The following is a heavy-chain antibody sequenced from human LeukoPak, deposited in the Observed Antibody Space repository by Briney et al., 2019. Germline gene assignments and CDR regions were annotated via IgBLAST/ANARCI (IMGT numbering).Heavy chain of an antibody. CDR3: ARRIGYSGYDF. V-gene: IGHV5-51*01. Sequence: GESLKISCKGSGYSFINYWIGWVRQMPGKGLEWMGMIYPEDSDTKYSPSFEGQVSISADKSISTVYLQWRSLKSSDSAKYYCARRIGYSGYDFWGQGSQVTVSS. CDR2: IYPEDSDT. CDR1: GYSFINYW. J-gene: IGHJ4*02. D-gene: IGHD5-12*01.